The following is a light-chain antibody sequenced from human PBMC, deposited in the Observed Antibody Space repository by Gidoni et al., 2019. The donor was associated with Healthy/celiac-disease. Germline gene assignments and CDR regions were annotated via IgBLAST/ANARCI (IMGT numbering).Light chain of an antibody. J-gene: IGKJ2*01. Sequence: EFVLTQSPATLSLSPGERATLSTRASQSVSSYSAWSQQKPGQAPRFLIYYASNRAAGIPARFSGSGSGTDFTLTISSLEPEDFAVYYCQQRSNWPPSFGQGTKLEIK. CDR3: QQRSNWPPS. CDR1: QSVSSY. CDR2: YAS. V-gene: IGKV3-11*01.